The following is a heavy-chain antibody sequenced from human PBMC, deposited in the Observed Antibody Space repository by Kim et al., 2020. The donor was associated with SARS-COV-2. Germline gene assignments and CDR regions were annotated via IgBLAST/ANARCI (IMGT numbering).Heavy chain of an antibody. J-gene: IGHJ5*02. D-gene: IGHD3-10*01. CDR3: ARDRSGGTMVQGVINFWYNWFDP. CDR1: GYTFTSYA. CDR2: INTNTGNP. Sequence: ASVKVSCKASGYTFTSYAMNWVRQAPGQGLEWMGWINTNTGNPTYAQGFTGRFVFSLDTSVSTAYLQISSLKAEDTAVYYCARDRSGGTMVQGVINFWYNWFDPWGQGTLVTVSS. V-gene: IGHV7-4-1*02.